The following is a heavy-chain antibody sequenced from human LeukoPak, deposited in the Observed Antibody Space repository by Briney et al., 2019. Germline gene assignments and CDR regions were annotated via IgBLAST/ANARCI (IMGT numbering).Heavy chain of an antibody. CDR2: IYHSGST. CDR1: GGSISSGGYY. V-gene: IGHV4-30-2*01. Sequence: PSETLSLTCTVSGGSISSGGYYWSWIRQPPGKGLEWIGYIYHSGSTYYNPSHKSRVTISVDRSKNQFSLKLSSVTAADTAVYYCARGNVLLWFGELLAHFDYWGQGTLVTVSS. D-gene: IGHD3-10*01. CDR3: ARGNVLLWFGELLAHFDY. J-gene: IGHJ4*02.